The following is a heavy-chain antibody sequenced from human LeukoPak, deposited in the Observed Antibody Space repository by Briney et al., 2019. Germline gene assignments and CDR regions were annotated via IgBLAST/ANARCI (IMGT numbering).Heavy chain of an antibody. V-gene: IGHV3-7*03. D-gene: IGHD5-12*01. Sequence: GGSLRLSCAASGFTFSSYWMSWVRQAPGKGLEWVANIKQDGSEKYYVDSVKGRFTISRDNAKNSLYLQMNSLRAEDTAVYYCARGRGYSGYEFDYWGQGTLVTVSS. CDR1: GFTFSSYW. J-gene: IGHJ4*02. CDR3: ARGRGYSGYEFDY. CDR2: IKQDGSEK.